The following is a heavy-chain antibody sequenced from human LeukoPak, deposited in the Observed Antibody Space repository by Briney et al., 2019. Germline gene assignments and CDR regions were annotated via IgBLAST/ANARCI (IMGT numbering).Heavy chain of an antibody. J-gene: IGHJ4*02. V-gene: IGHV1-8*01. CDR3: ATDRSGYYYNFDY. Sequence: ASVRVSCKASGYTFTSYDINWVRQVTGQGLEWMGWMNPNSGNTGYAQKFQGRVTMTEDTSTDTAYMELSSLRSEDTAVYYCATDRSGYYYNFDYWGQGTLVTVSS. D-gene: IGHD3-22*01. CDR1: GYTFTSYD. CDR2: MNPNSGNT.